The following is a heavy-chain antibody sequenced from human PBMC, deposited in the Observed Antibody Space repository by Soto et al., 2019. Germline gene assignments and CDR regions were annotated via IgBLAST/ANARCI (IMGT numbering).Heavy chain of an antibody. J-gene: IGHJ6*02. CDR2: IDPSDSYT. D-gene: IGHD2-15*01. V-gene: IGHV5-10-1*01. CDR1: GYSFTSYW. CDR3: AGCSVFSCYRYHYYRLAV. Sequence: GASLKISCKGSGYSFTSYWISWVRQMPGKGLEWMGRIDPSDSYTNYSPSFQGHVTISADKSISTAYLQWSSLKASDTAMYYCAGCSVFSCYRYHYYRLAVCGQGTTVPVSS.